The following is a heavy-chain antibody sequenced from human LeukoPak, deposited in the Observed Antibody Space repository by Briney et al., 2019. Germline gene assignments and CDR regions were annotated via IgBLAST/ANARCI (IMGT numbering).Heavy chain of an antibody. CDR2: IYTSGST. CDR1: GGSISNYY. V-gene: IGHV4-4*07. J-gene: IGHJ4*02. CDR3: ARFIAVAGHRGHFDY. Sequence: SETLSLTCTVSGGSISNYYWSWIRQPAGKGLEWIGRIYTSGSTNYNPSLKSRVTMSVDTSKNQFSLKLSSVTAADTAVYYCARFIAVAGHRGHFDYWGQGTLVTVSS. D-gene: IGHD6-19*01.